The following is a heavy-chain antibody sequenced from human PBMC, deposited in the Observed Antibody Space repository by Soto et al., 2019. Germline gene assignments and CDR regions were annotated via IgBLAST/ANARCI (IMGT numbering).Heavy chain of an antibody. D-gene: IGHD1-1*01. CDR3: AREGTTVDSYYYYGMDV. CDR2: IYYSGST. Sequence: QVQLQESGPGLVKPSETLSLTCTVSGGSISSYYWSWIRQPPGKGLEWLGYIYYSGSTNYNPSLTSRVTISVDTSKNQFSLKLSSVTAADTAVYYCAREGTTVDSYYYYGMDVWGQGTTVTVSS. CDR1: GGSISSYY. J-gene: IGHJ6*02. V-gene: IGHV4-59*01.